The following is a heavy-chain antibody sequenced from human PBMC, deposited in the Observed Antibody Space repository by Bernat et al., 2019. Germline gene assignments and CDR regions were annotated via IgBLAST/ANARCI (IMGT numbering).Heavy chain of an antibody. CDR2: IRSKANSYAT. V-gene: IGHV3-73*01. J-gene: IGHJ4*02. D-gene: IGHD3-16*01. CDR1: GFTFSGSA. Sequence: EVQLVESGGGLVQPGGSLKLSCAASGFTFSGSAMHWVRQASGKGLEWVGRIRSKANSYATAYAASVTGRFTISRDDSKNTAYLQMNSLKTEDTAVYYCTGGSLYHFDYWGQGTLVTVSS. CDR3: TGGSLYHFDY.